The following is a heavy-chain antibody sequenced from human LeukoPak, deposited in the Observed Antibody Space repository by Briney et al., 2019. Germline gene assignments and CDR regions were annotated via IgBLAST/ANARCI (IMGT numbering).Heavy chain of an antibody. CDR3: ARAGYSSGWYSDY. J-gene: IGHJ4*02. CDR1: GFTLSNHW. D-gene: IGHD6-19*01. Sequence: GGSLRLSCAASGFTLSNHWMIWVRQAPGKGLECVANIKQDGTEEYYLDSVKGRFTISRDNAKNSLYLQMNSLRAEDTAVYYCARAGYSSGWYSDYWGQGTLVTVSS. V-gene: IGHV3-7*01. CDR2: IKQDGTEE.